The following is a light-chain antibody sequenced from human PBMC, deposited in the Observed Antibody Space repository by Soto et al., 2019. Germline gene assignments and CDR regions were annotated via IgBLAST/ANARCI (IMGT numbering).Light chain of an antibody. CDR1: QTVNSDY. Sequence: EIVLTQSPGTLSLSPGETATLSCRASQTVNSDYLAWFQQRPGQAPRLLIYGASTRATGIPDRFSGSGSGTDFTLTISRLEPEDFAVYYCQQYGGSPRTFGQGTKVDI. V-gene: IGKV3-20*01. CDR2: GAS. CDR3: QQYGGSPRT. J-gene: IGKJ1*01.